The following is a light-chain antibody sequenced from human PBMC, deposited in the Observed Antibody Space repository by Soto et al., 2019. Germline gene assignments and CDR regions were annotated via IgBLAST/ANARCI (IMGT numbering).Light chain of an antibody. Sequence: EVVMTHSPATLSVSPCERATLSFRASHSVSDNVAWYQQKPGQAPRLLISGASTRATGIPARFSGSGSGTEFTVTISSLQSEDFAVYFCQQYNNWPLTFGGGTKVDIK. CDR2: GAS. CDR3: QQYNNWPLT. CDR1: HSVSDN. J-gene: IGKJ4*01. V-gene: IGKV3D-15*01.